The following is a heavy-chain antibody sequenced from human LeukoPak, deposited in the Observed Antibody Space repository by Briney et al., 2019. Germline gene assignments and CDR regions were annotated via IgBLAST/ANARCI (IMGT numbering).Heavy chain of an antibody. CDR1: GGTFSSYA. Sequence: SVKVSCKASGGTFSSYAISWVRQAPGQGLEWMGGIIPIFGTANYAQKFQGRVTITTDESTSTAYMELSSLRSDDTAVYYCARGLRYYYDSRVSWPGYWGQGTLVTVSS. D-gene: IGHD3-22*01. V-gene: IGHV1-69*05. J-gene: IGHJ4*02. CDR3: ARGLRYYYDSRVSWPGY. CDR2: IIPIFGTA.